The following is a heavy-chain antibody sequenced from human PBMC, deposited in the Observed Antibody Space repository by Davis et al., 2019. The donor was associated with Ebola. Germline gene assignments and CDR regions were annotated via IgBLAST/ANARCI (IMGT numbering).Heavy chain of an antibody. CDR2: INHSGST. CDR3: ARHPMYYYDSSGYYATVYYFDY. D-gene: IGHD3-22*01. Sequence: SETLSLTCAVYGGSFSGYYWSWIRQPPGKGLEWIGEINHSGSTNYNPSLKSRVTISVDTSKNQFSLKLSSVTAADTAVYYCARHPMYYYDSSGYYATVYYFDYWGQGTLVTVSS. CDR1: GGSFSGYY. J-gene: IGHJ4*02. V-gene: IGHV4-34*01.